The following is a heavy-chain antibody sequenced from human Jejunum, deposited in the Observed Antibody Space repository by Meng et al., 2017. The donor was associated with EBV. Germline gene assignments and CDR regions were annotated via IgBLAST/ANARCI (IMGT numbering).Heavy chain of an antibody. CDR3: TTDTYYEKGFDP. D-gene: IGHD3-22*01. Sequence: VRLVRSGGGLVKPKGSLRLSFAASGLSFSYAWMYWVRQAPGKGLEWVGRIKSKIDGETIDYAAPVKGRFTISRDDSKNTLYLQMNSLRTEDTAVYYCTTDTYYEKGFDPWGQGTLVTVSS. V-gene: IGHV3-15*01. CDR1: GLSFSYAW. CDR2: IKSKIDGETI. J-gene: IGHJ5*02.